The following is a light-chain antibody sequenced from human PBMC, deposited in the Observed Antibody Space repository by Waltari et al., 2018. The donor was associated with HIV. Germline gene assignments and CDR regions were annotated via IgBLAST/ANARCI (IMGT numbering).Light chain of an antibody. CDR2: AAS. CDR3: QQRYSTPPT. CDR1: QDISNY. V-gene: IGKV1-39*01. J-gene: IGKJ4*01. Sequence: DIQMTQSPSSLSASVGDRVTITCQASQDISNYLNWYQQKPGKAPKLLIYAASSLLTGVPSRFSGSGSGTDFTLTISSVQPEDFATYYCQQRYSTPPTFGGGTKVDIK.